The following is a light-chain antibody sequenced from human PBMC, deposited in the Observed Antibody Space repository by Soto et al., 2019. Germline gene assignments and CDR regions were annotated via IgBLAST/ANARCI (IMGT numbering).Light chain of an antibody. CDR1: SSDIGGYDY. V-gene: IGLV2-14*01. CDR3: TSYASGSSHVV. Sequence: QSALTQPASVSGSPGQSITLSCTGTSSDIGGYDYVSWYQRHPGKAPKLIIYDVNNRPSGVSNRFSGSKSGNTASLTISGLQAEDEAAYYCTSYASGSSHVVFGGGTQLTVL. CDR2: DVN. J-gene: IGLJ2*01.